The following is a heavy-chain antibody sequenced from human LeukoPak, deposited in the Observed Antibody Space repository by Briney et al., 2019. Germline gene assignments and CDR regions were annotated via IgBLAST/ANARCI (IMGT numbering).Heavy chain of an antibody. Sequence: SETLSLTCTVSGGSISSYYWSWIRQPPGKRLEWIGYIYYSGSTNYNPSLKSRVTISVDTSKNQFSLKLSSVTAADTAVYYCARIRSDYDSSGYYHWFFDYWGQGTLVTVSS. CDR3: ARIRSDYDSSGYYHWFFDY. CDR1: GGSISSYY. D-gene: IGHD3-22*01. CDR2: IYYSGST. J-gene: IGHJ4*02. V-gene: IGHV4-59*08.